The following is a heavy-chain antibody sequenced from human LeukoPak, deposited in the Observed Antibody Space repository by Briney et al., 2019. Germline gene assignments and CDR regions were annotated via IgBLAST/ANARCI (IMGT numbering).Heavy chain of an antibody. CDR2: IYHSGST. J-gene: IGHJ6*02. Sequence: GTLSLTCAVSGGSISSSNWWSWVRQPPGKGLEWIGEIYHSGSTNYNPSLKCRVTISVDKSKNQFSLKLSSVTAADTAVYSCARHQTNGPGYYYYYGMDVWGQGTTVTVSS. D-gene: IGHD2-8*01. CDR1: GGSISSSNW. V-gene: IGHV4-4*01. CDR3: ARHQTNGPGYYYYYGMDV.